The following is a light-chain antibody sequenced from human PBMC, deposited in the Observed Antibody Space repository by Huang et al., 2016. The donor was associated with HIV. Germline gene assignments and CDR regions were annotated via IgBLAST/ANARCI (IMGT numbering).Light chain of an antibody. CDR3: QQYDKLSLA. V-gene: IGKV1-33*01. CDR2: DAS. J-gene: IGKJ4*01. Sequence: DIQMTQSPSSLSTSVGDRVTVTCQASQDIGKHLNWYQHKPGRAPKFLIHDASNLETGVPSRFSGSGSGIHFTFTIRSMQPEDIETYYCQQYDKLSLAFGGGTKVEIK. CDR1: QDIGKH.